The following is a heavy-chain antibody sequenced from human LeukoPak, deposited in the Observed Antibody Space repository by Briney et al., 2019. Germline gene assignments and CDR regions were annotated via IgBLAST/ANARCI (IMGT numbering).Heavy chain of an antibody. CDR1: GFTFSSYG. Sequence: GGSLRLSCAASGFTFSSYGMSWVRQAPGKGLEWVSAISGSGGTTSYADFVKGRFTISRDNSKNTLYLQMNSLRAEDTAVYYCASRRIMITFGGVIFYDAFDIWGQGTMVTVSS. V-gene: IGHV3-23*01. CDR2: ISGSGGTT. J-gene: IGHJ3*02. CDR3: ASRRIMITFGGVIFYDAFDI. D-gene: IGHD3-16*02.